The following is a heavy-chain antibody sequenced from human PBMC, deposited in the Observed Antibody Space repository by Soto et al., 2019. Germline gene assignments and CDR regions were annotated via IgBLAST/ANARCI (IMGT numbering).Heavy chain of an antibody. CDR3: ASGTNGAFFFH. V-gene: IGHV3-11*01. D-gene: IGHD2-8*01. Sequence: QAPGKGLEWVSYISSRSSTIFYADSVKGRFTISRDNVKNSLYLQMNSLRAEDTAVCYCASGTNGAFFFHWGQGTLVTVSS. CDR2: ISSRSSTI. J-gene: IGHJ4*02.